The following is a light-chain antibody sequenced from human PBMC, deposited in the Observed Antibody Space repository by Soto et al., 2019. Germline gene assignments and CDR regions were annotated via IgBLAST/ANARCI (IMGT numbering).Light chain of an antibody. V-gene: IGLV2-23*01. CDR2: EGT. CDR3: CSFADNFSYV. Sequence: QSALTQPASVSGSPGQPITISCTGTSSDVGSYDLVSWYQQHPGKAPKLMIYEGTKRPSGVSNRFSGSKSGNTASLTISGLKAEDEADYYCCSFADNFSYVFGTGTKLTVL. J-gene: IGLJ1*01. CDR1: SSDVGSYDL.